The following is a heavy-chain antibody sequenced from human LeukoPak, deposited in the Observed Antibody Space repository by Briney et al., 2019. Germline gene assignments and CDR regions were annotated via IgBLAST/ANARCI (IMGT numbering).Heavy chain of an antibody. D-gene: IGHD2-8*01. J-gene: IGHJ4*02. CDR1: GFSLSTTGVG. CDR2: IYWDDDE. Sequence: SGPTLVNPTQTLTLTCTFSGFSLSTTGVGVGWIRQPPGRALEWLALIYWDDDERYSPSLKSRLTITKDTSKNQVVLTMTNMDPVDTATYYCAHRRRFPDGSWCTFHYWGQGTLVTVSS. V-gene: IGHV2-5*02. CDR3: AHRRRFPDGSWCTFHY.